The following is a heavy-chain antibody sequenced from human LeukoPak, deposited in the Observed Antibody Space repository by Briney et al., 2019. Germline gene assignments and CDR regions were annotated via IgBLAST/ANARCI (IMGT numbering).Heavy chain of an antibody. V-gene: IGHV4-59*12. D-gene: IGHD2-2*01. CDR2: IYYSGIT. CDR3: ARGLLYCSSTSCYGYYYYGMDV. CDR1: GGSISSFY. Sequence: SETLSLTCTVSGGSISSFYWSWIRQPPGKGLEWIGYIYYSGITNYNPSLKSRVTISVDTSKNQFSLKLSSVTAADTAVYYCARGLLYCSSTSCYGYYYYGMDVWGQGTTVTVSS. J-gene: IGHJ6*02.